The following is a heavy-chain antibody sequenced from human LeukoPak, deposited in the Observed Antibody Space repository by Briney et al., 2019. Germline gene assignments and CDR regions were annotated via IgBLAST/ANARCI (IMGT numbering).Heavy chain of an antibody. CDR1: GFTFSSYS. J-gene: IGHJ3*02. CDR3: AREPSTGGGAFDI. CDR2: ISSSSSYK. V-gene: IGHV3-21*01. Sequence: GGSLRLSCAASGFTFSSYSMNWVRQAPGKGLEWVSSISSSSSYKYYADSVKGRFTISRDNAKNSLYLQMNSLRAEDTAVYYCAREPSTGGGAFDIWGQGTMVTVSS. D-gene: IGHD2-15*01.